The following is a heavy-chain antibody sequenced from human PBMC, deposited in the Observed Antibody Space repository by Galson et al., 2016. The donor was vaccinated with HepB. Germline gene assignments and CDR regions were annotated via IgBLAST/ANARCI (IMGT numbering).Heavy chain of an antibody. J-gene: IGHJ4*02. V-gene: IGHV3-30-3*01. D-gene: IGHD3-10*01. CDR1: GFTFSSFP. Sequence: SLRLSCAAPGFTFSSFPMHWVRQAPGKGLEWVAVISFDGSNQYYADSVKGRFTISRDNSKSTLYLQMNTLRPEDTAVYYCAREVAPVGIAMIRHWGQGTLVTVSS. CDR2: ISFDGSNQ. CDR3: AREVAPVGIAMIRH.